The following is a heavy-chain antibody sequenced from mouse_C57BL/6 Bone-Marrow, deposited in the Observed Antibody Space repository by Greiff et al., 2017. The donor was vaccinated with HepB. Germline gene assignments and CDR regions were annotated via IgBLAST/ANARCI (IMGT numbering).Heavy chain of an antibody. CDR3: ARQGYDYDGNYFDY. CDR1: GFTFSDYY. CDR2: ISNGGGST. D-gene: IGHD2-4*01. Sequence: EVHLVESGGGLVQPGGSLKLSCAASGFTFSDYYMYWVRQTPEKRLEWVAYISNGGGSTYYPDTVKGRFTISRDNAKNTLYLQMSRLKSEDTAMYYCARQGYDYDGNYFDYWGQGTTLTVSS. V-gene: IGHV5-12*01. J-gene: IGHJ2*01.